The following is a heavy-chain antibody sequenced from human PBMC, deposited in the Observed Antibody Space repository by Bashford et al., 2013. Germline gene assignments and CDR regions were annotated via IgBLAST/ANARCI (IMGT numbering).Heavy chain of an antibody. V-gene: IGHV3-23*01. CDR2: ISGSGGNT. Sequence: VRQAPGKGLEWVSAISGSGGNTYYADSVKGRFTISRDNSKNTLYLQMNSLRAEDTAVYYCAKDPYMVRGVADYWGQGTLVTVSS. D-gene: IGHD3-10*01. CDR3: AKDPYMVRGVADY. J-gene: IGHJ4*02.